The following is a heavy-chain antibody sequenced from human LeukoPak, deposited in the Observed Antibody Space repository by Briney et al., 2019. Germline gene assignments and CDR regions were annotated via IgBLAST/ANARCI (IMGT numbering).Heavy chain of an antibody. CDR3: VKDLYYDNSGYYSGAFDY. CDR1: GFTFSTYA. V-gene: IGHV3-64D*06. D-gene: IGHD3-22*01. Sequence: GGSLRLSCAASGFTFSTYAMHWVRQAPGKRLEYVSVINSNGGRTYYADSVKGRFTNSRDNSKNTLFLQMSSLRVEDTAVYYCVKDLYYDNSGYYSGAFDYWGQGTLVTVSS. J-gene: IGHJ4*02. CDR2: INSNGGRT.